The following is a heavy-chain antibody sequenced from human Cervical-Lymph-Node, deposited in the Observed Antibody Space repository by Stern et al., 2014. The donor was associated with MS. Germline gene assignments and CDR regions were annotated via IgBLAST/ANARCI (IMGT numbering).Heavy chain of an antibody. CDR3: AQDRWDRVFDY. V-gene: IGHV1-18*01. CDR1: DYTFTSYG. D-gene: IGHD1-26*01. Sequence: QVQLVQSGAEVKKPGASVKVSCKASDYTFTSYGISWVRQAPGQGLEWMGWISGYNGKIDYAQKFQGRVTMTIDISTTTAYMELRSLKSDDTAVYYCAQDRWDRVFDYWGQGTLVTVSS. CDR2: ISGYNGKI. J-gene: IGHJ4*02.